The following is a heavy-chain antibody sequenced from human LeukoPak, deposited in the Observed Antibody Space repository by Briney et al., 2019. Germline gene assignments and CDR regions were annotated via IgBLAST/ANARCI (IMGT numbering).Heavy chain of an antibody. D-gene: IGHD6-6*01. V-gene: IGHV4-4*07. Sequence: SETLSLTCTVSGGSISSYYWSWIRQPAGKGLEWIGRIYTSGSTNYNPSLKSRVTMSVDTFKNQFSLKLSSVTAADTAVYYCARSPHKYSSSKDFDYWGQGALVTVSS. CDR2: IYTSGST. J-gene: IGHJ4*02. CDR3: ARSPHKYSSSKDFDY. CDR1: GGSISSYY.